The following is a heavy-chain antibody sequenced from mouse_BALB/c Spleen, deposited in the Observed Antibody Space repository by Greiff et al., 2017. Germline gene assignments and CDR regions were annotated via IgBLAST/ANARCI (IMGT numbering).Heavy chain of an antibody. CDR1: GDSITSGY. J-gene: IGHJ4*01. V-gene: IGHV3-8*02. D-gene: IGHD1-2*01. CDR2: ISYSGST. CDR3: ARYGGPFTTATDYAMDY. Sequence: DVQLQESGPSLVKPSQTLSLTCSVTGDSITSGYWNWIRKFPGNKLEYMGYISYSGSTYYNPSLKSRISITRDTSKNQYYLQLNSVTTEDTATYYCARYGGPFTTATDYAMDYWGQGTSVTVSS.